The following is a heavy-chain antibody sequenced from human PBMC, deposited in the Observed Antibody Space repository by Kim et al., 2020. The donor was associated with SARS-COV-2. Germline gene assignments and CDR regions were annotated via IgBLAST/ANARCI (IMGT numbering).Heavy chain of an antibody. D-gene: IGHD3-3*01. CDR1: GFTFSSYA. V-gene: IGHV3-30*04. CDR2: ISYDGSNK. CDR3: ARLGLGVGLDY. Sequence: GGSLRLSCAASGFTFSSYAMHWVRQAPGKGLEWVAVISYDGSNKYYADSVKGRFTIPRDNSKNTLYLQMNSLRAEDTAVYYCARLGLGVGLDYWGQGTLVTVSS. J-gene: IGHJ4*02.